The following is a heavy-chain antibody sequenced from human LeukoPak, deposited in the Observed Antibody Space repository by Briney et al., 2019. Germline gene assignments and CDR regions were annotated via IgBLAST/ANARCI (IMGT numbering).Heavy chain of an antibody. D-gene: IGHD7-27*01. CDR2: ISTSSSYT. CDR1: GFTFSRFR. CDR3: ARSSSLGRSLYYFDY. J-gene: IGHJ4*02. Sequence: GGSLRLSCAASGFTFSRFRMNWVRQAPGKGLEWVSSISTSSSYTYYADSVKGRFTISRDNAKNSLYLQMNSLRAEDTAVYYCARSSSLGRSLYYFDYWGQGTLVTVSS. V-gene: IGHV3-21*04.